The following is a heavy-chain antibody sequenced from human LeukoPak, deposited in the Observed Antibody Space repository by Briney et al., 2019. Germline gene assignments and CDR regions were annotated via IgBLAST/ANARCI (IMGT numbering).Heavy chain of an antibody. CDR3: ARVRVHGNYWYFDL. V-gene: IGHV4-59*01. CDR2: IYYSGTT. J-gene: IGHJ2*01. CDR1: GDSISDYY. Sequence: SEILSLTCTVSGDSISDYYWSWIRQPPGKGLEWIGYIYYSGTTNYNPSLKGGITISVDTSKKQFSLKLSSVTAADTAVYYCARVRVHGNYWYFDLWGRGTLVTVSS. D-gene: IGHD4-17*01.